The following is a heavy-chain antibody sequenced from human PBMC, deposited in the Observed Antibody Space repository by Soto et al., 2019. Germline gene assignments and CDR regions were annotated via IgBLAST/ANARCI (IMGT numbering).Heavy chain of an antibody. CDR3: AKDRVPAAEGYYGMDV. Sequence: EVQLLESGGGLVQPGGSLRLSCAASGFTFSSYAMSWVRQAPGKGLEWVSDISGSGGSTYYADSVKGRFTISRDNSKNTLYLQMNSLRAEDTAVYYCAKDRVPAAEGYYGMDVWGQGTTVTVSS. CDR1: GFTFSSYA. CDR2: ISGSGGST. V-gene: IGHV3-23*01. D-gene: IGHD6-13*01. J-gene: IGHJ6*02.